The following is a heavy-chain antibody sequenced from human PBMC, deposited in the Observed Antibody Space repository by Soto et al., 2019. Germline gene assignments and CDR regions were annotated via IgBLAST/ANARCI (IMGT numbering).Heavy chain of an antibody. Sequence: GESLKISCKGSGYSFTSYWIGWVRQMPGKGLEWMGIIYPGDSDTRYSPSFQGQVTISADKSISTAYLQWSSLKASDTAMYYCARHELGYQLLWRGLGYYYGMDVWGQGTTVTVSS. CDR3: ARHELGYQLLWRGLGYYYGMDV. V-gene: IGHV5-51*01. J-gene: IGHJ6*02. CDR1: GYSFTSYW. D-gene: IGHD2-2*01. CDR2: IYPGDSDT.